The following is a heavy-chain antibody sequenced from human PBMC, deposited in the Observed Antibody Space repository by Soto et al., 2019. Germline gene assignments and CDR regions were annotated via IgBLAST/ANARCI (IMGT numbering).Heavy chain of an antibody. CDR1: GYTFTSYG. CDR3: ARDRVGDLAY. D-gene: IGHD4-17*01. V-gene: IGHV1-18*01. CDR2: ISGYNGDT. Sequence: QVQLVQSGGEVKQPGASVKVSCKTSGYTFTSYGISWVRQAPGQGLEWMGWISGYNGDTKYVQKCQGRVTLTTDTYTNTDYKEVRRLRSDDTAVYYCARDRVGDLAYWGQGTLVTVSS. J-gene: IGHJ4*02.